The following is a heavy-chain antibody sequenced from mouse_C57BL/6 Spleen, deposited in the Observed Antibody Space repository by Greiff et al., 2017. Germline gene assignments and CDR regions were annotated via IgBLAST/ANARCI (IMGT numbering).Heavy chain of an antibody. Sequence: QVQLKESGAELVKPGASVKISCKASGYAFSSYWMNWVKQRPGKGLEWIGQIYPGDGDTNYNGKFKGKATLTADKSSSTAYMQLSSLTSEDSAVYFCARLHDYDGYYAMDYWGQGTSVTVSS. CDR2: IYPGDGDT. CDR3: ARLHDYDGYYAMDY. V-gene: IGHV1-80*01. CDR1: GYAFSSYW. J-gene: IGHJ4*01. D-gene: IGHD2-4*01.